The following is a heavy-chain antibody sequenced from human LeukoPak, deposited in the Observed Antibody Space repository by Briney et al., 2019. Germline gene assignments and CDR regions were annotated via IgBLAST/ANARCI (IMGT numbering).Heavy chain of an antibody. Sequence: GGSLRLSCAAYGFTFSSSSMDWVRQAPGKGLEWVSSISSSSSYIYYAYSVKGRFNISRDNAKNSLYLQMNSLRAEDTAVYYCARTVAVAVTHFDFGGQGTVVTVS. V-gene: IGHV3-21*01. CDR3: ARTVAVAVTHFDF. J-gene: IGHJ4*02. CDR1: GFTFSSSS. D-gene: IGHD6-19*01. CDR2: ISSSSSYI.